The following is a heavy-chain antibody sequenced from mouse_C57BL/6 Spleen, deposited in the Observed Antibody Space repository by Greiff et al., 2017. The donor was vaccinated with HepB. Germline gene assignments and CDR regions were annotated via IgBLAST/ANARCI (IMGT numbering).Heavy chain of an antibody. CDR1: GFTFSDYY. D-gene: IGHD1-1*01. CDR2: INYDGSST. V-gene: IGHV5-16*01. Sequence: EVKLVESEGGLVQPGSSMKLSCTASGFTFSDYYMAWVRQVPEKGLEWVANINYDGSSTYYLDSLKSRFIISRDNAKNILYLQMSSLKSEDTATYYCARAVLRYSPGYFDGWGTGTTVTVAS. CDR3: ARAVLRYSPGYFDG. J-gene: IGHJ1*03.